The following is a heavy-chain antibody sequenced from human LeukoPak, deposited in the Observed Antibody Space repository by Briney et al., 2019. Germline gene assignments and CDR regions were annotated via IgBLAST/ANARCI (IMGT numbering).Heavy chain of an antibody. V-gene: IGHV3-23*01. CDR2: ISGSGGST. CDR3: AKDGSGSYQTPYYFDY. D-gene: IGHD3-10*01. CDR1: GFTFSSYA. Sequence: PGGSLRLSCAASGFTFSSYAMSWVRQAPGKGLEWVSAISGSGGSTYYADSVKGRFTISRDNSKNTLYLQMNSLRAEDTAVYYCAKDGSGSYQTPYYFDYWGQGTLVTVSS. J-gene: IGHJ4*02.